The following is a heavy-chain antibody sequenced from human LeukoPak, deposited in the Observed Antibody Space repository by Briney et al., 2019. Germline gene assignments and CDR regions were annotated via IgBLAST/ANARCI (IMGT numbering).Heavy chain of an antibody. CDR3: ARGEYYYDSSGYYYSFYFQH. V-gene: IGHV1-8*01. D-gene: IGHD3-22*01. CDR2: MNPNSGNT. Sequence: ASVKVSCKASGYTFTSYDINWVRQATGQGLEWMGWMNPNSGNTGYAQKFQGRVTMTRNTSISTAYMELSSLRSEDTAVYYCARGEYYYDSSGYYYSFYFQHWGQGILVTVSS. J-gene: IGHJ1*01. CDR1: GYTFTSYD.